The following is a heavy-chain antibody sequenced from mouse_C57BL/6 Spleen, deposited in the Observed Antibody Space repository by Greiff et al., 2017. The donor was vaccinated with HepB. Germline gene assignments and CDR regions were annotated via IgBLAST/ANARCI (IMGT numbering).Heavy chain of an antibody. CDR1: GFTFSDYG. V-gene: IGHV5-17*01. J-gene: IGHJ2*01. D-gene: IGHD4-1*01. CDR3: ARLGRGGENYFDY. CDR2: ISSGSSTI. Sequence: EVQLVESGGGLVKPGGSLKLSCAASGFTFSDYGMHWVRQAPEKGLEWVAYISSGSSTIYYADTVKGRFTISRDNAKNTLFLQMTSLRSEDTAMYYCARLGRGGENYFDYWGQGTTLTVSS.